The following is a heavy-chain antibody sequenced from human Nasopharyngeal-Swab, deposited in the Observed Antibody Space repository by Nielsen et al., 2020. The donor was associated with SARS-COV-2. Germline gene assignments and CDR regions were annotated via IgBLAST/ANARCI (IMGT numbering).Heavy chain of an antibody. CDR2: ISYDGGNK. J-gene: IGHJ2*01. CDR3: AREGANSYGENWYFDL. Sequence: GESLKISCAASGFTFSSYGMHWVRQAPGKGLEWVAVISYDGGNKYYADSVKGRFTISRDNSKNTLYLQMNSLRAEDTAVYYCAREGANSYGENWYFDLWGRGTLVTVSS. D-gene: IGHD5-18*01. V-gene: IGHV3-30*03. CDR1: GFTFSSYG.